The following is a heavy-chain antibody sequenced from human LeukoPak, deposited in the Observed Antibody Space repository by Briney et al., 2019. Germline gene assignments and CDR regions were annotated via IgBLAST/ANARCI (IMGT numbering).Heavy chain of an antibody. CDR1: GGSFSGYY. D-gene: IGHD3-22*01. V-gene: IGHV4-34*01. Sequence: SETLSLTCAVYGGSFSGYYWSWIRQPPGKGLEWIGEINHSGSTNYNPSLKSRVTISVDTSKNQFSLKLSSVTAADTAVYYCARGPLSPPQHYYDSSGYGVDYWGQGTLVTASS. CDR3: ARGPLSPPQHYYDSSGYGVDY. J-gene: IGHJ4*02. CDR2: INHSGST.